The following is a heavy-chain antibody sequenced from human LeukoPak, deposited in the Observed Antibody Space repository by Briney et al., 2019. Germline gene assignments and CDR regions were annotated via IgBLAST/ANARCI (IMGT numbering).Heavy chain of an antibody. CDR2: ISYDGSNK. CDR3: AKVAVAGTHRYYFDY. Sequence: GGSLRLSCAASGFTFSSYAMHWVRQAPGKGLEWVAVISYDGSNKYYADSVKGRFTISRDNSKNTLYLQMNSLRAEDTAVYYCAKVAVAGTHRYYFDYWGQGTLVTVSS. V-gene: IGHV3-30-3*01. D-gene: IGHD6-19*01. J-gene: IGHJ4*02. CDR1: GFTFSSYA.